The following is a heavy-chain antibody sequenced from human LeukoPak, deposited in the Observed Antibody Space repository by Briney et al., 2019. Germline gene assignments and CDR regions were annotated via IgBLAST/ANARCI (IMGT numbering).Heavy chain of an antibody. D-gene: IGHD6-19*01. CDR2: ISADNGNT. CDR1: GYTFTSYG. Sequence: ASVKVSCKASGYTFTSYGISWVRQAPGQGLEWMGWISADNGNTNYAQKLQGRVTMTTDTSTSTAYMELRSLRSDDTAVYYCAREYPLPSYSSGWSPTHRPDYWGQGTLVTVSS. J-gene: IGHJ4*02. V-gene: IGHV1-18*01. CDR3: AREYPLPSYSSGWSPTHRPDY.